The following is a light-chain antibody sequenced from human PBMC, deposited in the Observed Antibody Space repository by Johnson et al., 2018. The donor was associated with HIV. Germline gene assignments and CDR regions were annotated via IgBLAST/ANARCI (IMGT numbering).Light chain of an antibody. Sequence: QSILTQPPSVSAAPGQKVTISCSGSSSNIGNSYVSWYQQLPGTAPKLLIYENNKRPSGIPDRFSGSKSGTSATLGITGLQTGDEADYYCGTWDSSLSAGRYVFGTGTKVTVL. J-gene: IGLJ1*01. V-gene: IGLV1-51*02. CDR2: ENN. CDR1: SSNIGNSY. CDR3: GTWDSSLSAGRYV.